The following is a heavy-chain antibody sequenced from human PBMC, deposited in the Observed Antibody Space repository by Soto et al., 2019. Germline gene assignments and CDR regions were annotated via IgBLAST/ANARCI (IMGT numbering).Heavy chain of an antibody. CDR3: ARRSITMVRGVSYYYYMDV. V-gene: IGHV5-51*01. D-gene: IGHD3-10*01. CDR1: GYSFTSYW. Sequence: GESLKISCKGSGYSFTSYWIGWVRQMPGKGLEWMGIIYPGDSDTRYSPSFQGQVTISADKSISTAYLQWSSLKASDTAMYYCARRSITMVRGVSYYYYMDVWGKGTTVTVSS. J-gene: IGHJ6*03. CDR2: IYPGDSDT.